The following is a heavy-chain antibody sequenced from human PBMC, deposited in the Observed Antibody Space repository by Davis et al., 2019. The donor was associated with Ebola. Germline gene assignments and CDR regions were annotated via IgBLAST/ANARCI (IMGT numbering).Heavy chain of an antibody. CDR2: IYYSGST. CDR3: ARGNIYDSSGYYYPNWFDP. Sequence: SETLSLTCTVSGGSISSYYWSWIRQPTGKGLEWIGYIYYSGSTNYNPSLKSRVTISVDTSKNQFSLKLSSGTAADTAVYYCARGNIYDSSGYYYPNWFDPWGQGTLVTVSS. J-gene: IGHJ5*02. CDR1: GGSISSYY. D-gene: IGHD3-22*01. V-gene: IGHV4-59*12.